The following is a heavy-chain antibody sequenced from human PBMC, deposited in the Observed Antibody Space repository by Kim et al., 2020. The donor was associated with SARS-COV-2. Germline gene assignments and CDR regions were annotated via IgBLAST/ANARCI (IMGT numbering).Heavy chain of an antibody. CDR3: AKDLSDSSSSLSGDY. Sequence: DSVKGRFTISRDHSKNTLYLQMNSLRAEDTAVYYCAKDLSDSSSSLSGDYWGQGTLVTVSS. V-gene: IGHV3-23*01. J-gene: IGHJ4*02. D-gene: IGHD6-6*01.